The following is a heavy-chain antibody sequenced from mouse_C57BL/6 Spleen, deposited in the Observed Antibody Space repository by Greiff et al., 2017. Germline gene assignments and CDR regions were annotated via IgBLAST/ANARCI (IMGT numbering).Heavy chain of an antibody. V-gene: IGHV1-26*01. D-gene: IGHD2-3*01. J-gene: IGHJ3*01. CDR2: INPNNGGT. CDR1: GYTFTDYY. Sequence: EVQLQQSGPELVKPGASVKISCKASGYTFTDYYMNWVKQSHGKSLEWIGDINPNNGGTSYNQKFKGKATLTVDKSSSTAYMELRSLTSEDSAVYYCARSVGYYEAWFAYWGQGTLVTVSA. CDR3: ARSVGYYEAWFAY.